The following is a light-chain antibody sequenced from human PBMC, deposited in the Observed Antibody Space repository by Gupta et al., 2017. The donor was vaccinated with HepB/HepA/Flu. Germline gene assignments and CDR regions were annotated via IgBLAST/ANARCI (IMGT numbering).Light chain of an antibody. CDR2: QDS. V-gene: IGLV3-1*01. CDR1: KLGDKN. J-gene: IGLJ2*01. Sequence: HALASQPSVSVSPRQTASITCSGDKLGDKNACRYQQKPGQSPVLVIYQDSKRPSGIPERFSGSNSGNTATLTISGTQAMDEADYYCQAWDSSTVVFGGGTKLTVL. CDR3: QAWDSSTVV.